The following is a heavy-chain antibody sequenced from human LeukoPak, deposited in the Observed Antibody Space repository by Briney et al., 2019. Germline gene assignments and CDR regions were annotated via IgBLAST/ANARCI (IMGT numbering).Heavy chain of an antibody. Sequence: PSETLSLTCTVSGGSISSSSYYWGWIRQPPGKGLEWIGNIYYSGSTYYNPSLKSRVTISVDTSQNQFSLKLSSVTAADTAVYYCASHYYTGYSSSLGYWGQGTLVTVSS. CDR3: ASHYYTGYSSSLGY. CDR2: IYYSGST. CDR1: GGSISSSSYY. V-gene: IGHV4-39*07. D-gene: IGHD6-13*01. J-gene: IGHJ4*02.